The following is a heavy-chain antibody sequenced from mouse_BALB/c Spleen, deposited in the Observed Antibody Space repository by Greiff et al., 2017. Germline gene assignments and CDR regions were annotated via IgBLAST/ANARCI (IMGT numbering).Heavy chain of an antibody. CDR3: ARSYYGYDVGMDY. CDR1: GYTFTSYW. Sequence: VHLVESGAELAKPGASVKMSCKASGYTFTSYWMHWVKQRPGQGLEWIGYINPSTGYTEYNQKFKDKATLTADKSSSTAYMQLSSLTSEDSAVYYCARSYYGYDVGMDYWGQGTSVTVSS. CDR2: INPSTGYT. V-gene: IGHV1-7*01. J-gene: IGHJ4*01. D-gene: IGHD2-9*01.